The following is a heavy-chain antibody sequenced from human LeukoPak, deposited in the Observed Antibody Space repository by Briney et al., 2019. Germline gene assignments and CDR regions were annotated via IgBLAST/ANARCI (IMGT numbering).Heavy chain of an antibody. CDR3: AREMSYYDILTGYYH. V-gene: IGHV3-21*01. CDR2: ISSSSSYI. J-gene: IGHJ4*02. CDR1: GFTFSSYS. Sequence: GGSLRLSCAASGFTFSSYSMNWVRQAPAKGLELVSSISSSSSYIYYADSVKGRFTISRDNAKNSLYLQMNSLRAEATAVYYCAREMSYYDILTGYYHWGQGTLVTVSP. D-gene: IGHD3-9*01.